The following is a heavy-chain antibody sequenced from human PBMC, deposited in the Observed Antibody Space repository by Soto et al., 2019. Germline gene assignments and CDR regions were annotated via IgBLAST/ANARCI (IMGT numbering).Heavy chain of an antibody. Sequence: PGGSLRLSCEASGFNFNKFAMSWVRQAPGKGLEWVSTISDSGSTYYTDSVKGRFTISRDNSKNTLYLHMNSLRAEDTAVYYCAKVWGETGYCTITSCLYYFDYWGQGAPVTVSS. J-gene: IGHJ4*02. CDR3: AKVWGETGYCTITSCLYYFDY. CDR1: GFNFNKFA. CDR2: ISDSGST. D-gene: IGHD2-2*03. V-gene: IGHV3-23*01.